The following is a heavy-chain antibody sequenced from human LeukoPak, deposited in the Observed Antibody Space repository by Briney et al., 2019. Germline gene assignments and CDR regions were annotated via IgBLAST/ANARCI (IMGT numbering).Heavy chain of an antibody. Sequence: GASVKVSCKASGYTFTSYGISWVRQAPGQGLEWMGCISAYNGNTNYAQKLQGRVTMTTDTSTSTAYMELRSLRSDDTAVYYCARDHQCSSTSCYRPADWFDPWGQGTLVTVSS. CDR1: GYTFTSYG. CDR3: ARDHQCSSTSCYRPADWFDP. CDR2: ISAYNGNT. J-gene: IGHJ5*02. D-gene: IGHD2-2*01. V-gene: IGHV1-18*01.